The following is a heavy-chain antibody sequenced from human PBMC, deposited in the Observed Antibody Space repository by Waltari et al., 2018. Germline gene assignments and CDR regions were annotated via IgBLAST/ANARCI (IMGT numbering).Heavy chain of an antibody. Sequence: QLQLQESGPGLVKPSETLSLTCTVSGGSISSSSYYWGWIRQPPGKGLEWIGRIYYSGSTYYNPSLKSRVTISVDTSKNQFSLKLSSVTAADTAVYYCARDPEDYGGRGSLGYWGQGTLVTVSS. D-gene: IGHD2-15*01. CDR1: GGSISSSSYY. J-gene: IGHJ4*02. V-gene: IGHV4-39*07. CDR2: IYYSGST. CDR3: ARDPEDYGGRGSLGY.